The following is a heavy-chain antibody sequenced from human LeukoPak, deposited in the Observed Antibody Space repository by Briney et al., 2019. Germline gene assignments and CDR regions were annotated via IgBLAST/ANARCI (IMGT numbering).Heavy chain of an antibody. CDR1: GGSISSYY. D-gene: IGHD6-13*01. CDR2: IYYSGST. CDR3: AVSSWSIETFDY. J-gene: IGHJ4*02. Sequence: PSETLSLTCTVSGGSISSYYWSWIRQPPGKGLEWIGYIYYSGSTNYNPSLKSRVTISVDTSKNQFSLKLSSVTAADTAVYYCAVSSWSIETFDYWGQGTLVTVSS. V-gene: IGHV4-59*01.